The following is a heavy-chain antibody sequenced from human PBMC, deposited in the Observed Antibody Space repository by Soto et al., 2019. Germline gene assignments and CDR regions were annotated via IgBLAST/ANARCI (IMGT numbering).Heavy chain of an antibody. V-gene: IGHV1-69*13. D-gene: IGHD7-27*01. CDR2: IIPIFGTA. Sequence: ASVKVSCKASGGTFSSYAISWVRQAPGQGLEWMGGIIPIFGTANYAQKFQGRVTITADESTSTAYMELSSLRSEDTAVYYCARDFWGSNAFDIWGQGTMVTVSS. J-gene: IGHJ3*02. CDR1: GGTFSSYA. CDR3: ARDFWGSNAFDI.